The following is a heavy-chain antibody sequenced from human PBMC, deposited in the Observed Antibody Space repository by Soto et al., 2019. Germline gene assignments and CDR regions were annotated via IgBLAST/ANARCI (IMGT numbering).Heavy chain of an antibody. J-gene: IGHJ2*01. CDR2: IPGSGYTT. V-gene: IGHV3-23*01. CDR1: GLTFDKYA. Sequence: GGSLRLSCTVSGLTFDKYAMSWVRQAPGKGLQWVSTIPGSGYTTYYADSVKGRFTISRDNSKSTLHLQMNSSVTPADTATYYCARVLDSSWYFDLWGRGTLVTVSS. D-gene: IGHD6-13*01. CDR3: ARVLDSSWYFDL.